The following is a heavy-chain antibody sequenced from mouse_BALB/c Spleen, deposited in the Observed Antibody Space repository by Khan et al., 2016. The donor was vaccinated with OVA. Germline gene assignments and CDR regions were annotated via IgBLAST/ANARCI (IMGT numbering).Heavy chain of an antibody. J-gene: IGHJ3*01. CDR1: GYSFSLYY. CDR3: ARGYEFFPY. Sequence: VQLQQSGPNLVKPGASVKISCKASGYSFSLYYMTWVKQSHGKSPEWIGRVNPNNGDATYNQKFKGKAILTVDKSSSTAYMELRSLTSEDSAVFYCARGYEFFPYWGQGTLVTVSA. CDR2: VNPNNGDA. D-gene: IGHD2-12*01. V-gene: IGHV1-26*01.